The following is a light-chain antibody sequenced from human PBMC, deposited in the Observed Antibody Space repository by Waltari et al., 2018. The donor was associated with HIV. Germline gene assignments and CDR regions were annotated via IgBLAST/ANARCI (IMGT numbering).Light chain of an antibody. J-gene: IGLJ2*01. V-gene: IGLV1-40*01. CDR2: RTD. CDR1: SSNIGSDYY. CDR3: QSYDSSLFWV. Sequence: QSVLTQPPSLSGSPGQRVTIRCIGTSSNIGSDYYLHWYRQVSGAAPKLLIYRTDARPSGVPDRFFGSRSGASASLVINGLQTDDEADYYCQSYDSSLFWVFGGGTKLTVL.